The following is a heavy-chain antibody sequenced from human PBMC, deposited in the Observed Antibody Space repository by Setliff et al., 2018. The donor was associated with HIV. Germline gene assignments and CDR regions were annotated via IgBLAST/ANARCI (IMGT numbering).Heavy chain of an antibody. D-gene: IGHD2-15*01. CDR1: GFTFTNYY. CDR3: ARDISLGILYTTPDY. J-gene: IGHJ4*02. Sequence: HPGGSLRLSCAASGFTFTNYYMSWVRQAPGKRLEWVANIRRDGNEKYYADSVNGRFTISRDNAKNSLYLQMNSLRAEDTAVYYCARDISLGILYTTPDYWGQGTLVTGS. CDR2: IRRDGNEK. V-gene: IGHV3-7*03.